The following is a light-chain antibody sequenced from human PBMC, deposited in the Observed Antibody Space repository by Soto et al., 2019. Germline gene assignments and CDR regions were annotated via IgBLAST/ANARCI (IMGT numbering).Light chain of an antibody. CDR3: GSWDSSVSAYV. CDR1: SSNIGGNS. V-gene: IGLV1-51*01. Sequence: QSVLTQPPSVSAAPGQKVTISCSGSSSNIGGNSVSWYQQLPGTAPKLLIYDDNKRPSGIPDRFSGSKSGTSATLGITGFQTGEEADYYCGSWDSSVSAYVFGTGTKVNV. J-gene: IGLJ1*01. CDR2: DDN.